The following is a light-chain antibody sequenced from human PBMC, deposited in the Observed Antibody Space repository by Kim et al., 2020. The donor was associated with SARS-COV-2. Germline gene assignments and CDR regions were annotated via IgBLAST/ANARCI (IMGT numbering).Light chain of an antibody. CDR3: QVWHSSSDHVV. Sequence: PGKTARITCGGDNIGSKSVHWYQQKPGQAPVLVIYYDSDRPSGIPERFSGSNSGNTATLTISRVEAGDEADYYCQVWHSSSDHVVFGGGTQLTVL. CDR1: NIGSKS. CDR2: YDS. J-gene: IGLJ2*01. V-gene: IGLV3-21*04.